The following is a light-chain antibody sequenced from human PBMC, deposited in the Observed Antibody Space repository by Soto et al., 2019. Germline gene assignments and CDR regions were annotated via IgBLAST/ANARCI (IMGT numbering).Light chain of an antibody. CDR1: SSDVGGYNY. CDR2: DVS. J-gene: IGLJ1*01. V-gene: IGLV2-14*01. CDR3: SSYTSSSGV. Sequence: QSVLTQPASVSGSPGQSITISCTGTSSDVGGYNYVSWYQQHPGKAPKLMIYDVSNWPSGVSNRFSGSKSGNTASLTISGLQAEDEADYYCSSYTSSSGVFGTGTKVTVL.